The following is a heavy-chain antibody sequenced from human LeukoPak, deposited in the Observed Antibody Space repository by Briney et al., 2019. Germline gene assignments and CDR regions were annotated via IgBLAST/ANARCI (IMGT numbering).Heavy chain of an antibody. CDR1: GFTFSSYS. D-gene: IGHD5-12*01. CDR2: ISSSSSYI. V-gene: IGHV3-21*01. J-gene: IGHJ4*02. CDR3: ARDPKWLRSDRANYFDY. Sequence: GGSLRLSCAASGFTFSSYSMNWVRQAPGKGLEWVSSISSSSSYIYYADSVKGRFTTSRDNAKNPLYLQMNSLRAEDTAVYYCARDPKWLRSDRANYFDYWGQGTLVTVSS.